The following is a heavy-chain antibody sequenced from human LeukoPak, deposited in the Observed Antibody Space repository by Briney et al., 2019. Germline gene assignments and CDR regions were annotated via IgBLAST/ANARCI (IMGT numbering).Heavy chain of an antibody. CDR2: IDHTGST. CDR3: ARGRVSSSSWYSTYYYYFYMDV. CDR1: GGSISSYY. Sequence: SETLSLTCTVSGGSISSYYWTWIRHPPRKGLEWIGYIDHTGSTNSNPSLNSSVTTSRHTTKNHSSLDLSSVTAGDTAVYFCARGRVSSSSWYSTYYYYFYMDVWGKGTTVTVSS. D-gene: IGHD6-13*01. V-gene: IGHV4-59*01. J-gene: IGHJ6*03.